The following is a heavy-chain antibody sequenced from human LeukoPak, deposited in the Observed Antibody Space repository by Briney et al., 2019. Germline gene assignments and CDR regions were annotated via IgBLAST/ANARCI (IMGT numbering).Heavy chain of an antibody. J-gene: IGHJ6*02. Sequence: PGESLRLSCAASGFTFSMYAMHWVRQAPGKGLEYVSAISSDGGSTYYANSVKGRFTISRDNSKNTLYLQMGSLRAEDMAVYYCVNYGMDVWGQGTTVTVSS. CDR1: GFTFSMYA. CDR3: VNYGMDV. V-gene: IGHV3-64*01. CDR2: ISSDGGST.